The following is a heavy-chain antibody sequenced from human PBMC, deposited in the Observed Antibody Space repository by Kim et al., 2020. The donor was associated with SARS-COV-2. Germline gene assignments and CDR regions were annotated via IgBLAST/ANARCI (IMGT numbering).Heavy chain of an antibody. CDR3: ARDAEDCSSTSCYSGWDYYCYGMDV. CDR1: GFTFSSYA. Sequence: GGSLRLSCAASGFTFSSYAMHWVRQAPGKGLEWVAVISYDGSNKYYADSVKGRFTISRDNSKNTLYLQMNSLRAEDTAVYYCARDAEDCSSTSCYSGWDYYCYGMDVWGQGTTVTVSS. D-gene: IGHD2-2*01. V-gene: IGHV3-30*04. J-gene: IGHJ6*02. CDR2: ISYDGSNK.